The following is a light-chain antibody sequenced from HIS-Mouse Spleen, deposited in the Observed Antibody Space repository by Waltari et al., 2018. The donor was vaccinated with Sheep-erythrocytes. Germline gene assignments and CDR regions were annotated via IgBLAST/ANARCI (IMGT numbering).Light chain of an antibody. CDR1: SSDVGGYNY. V-gene: IGLV2-14*03. J-gene: IGLJ2*01. Sequence: QSALTQPASVSGSPGQSITIPCTGTSSDVGGYNYVAWYQQHPGKAPKLMIYDVSNRPSGFANRFSGSKAGNTAALTISGLQAADEADYYCSSYTSSSTFVVFGGGTKLTVL. CDR3: SSYTSSSTFVV. CDR2: DVS.